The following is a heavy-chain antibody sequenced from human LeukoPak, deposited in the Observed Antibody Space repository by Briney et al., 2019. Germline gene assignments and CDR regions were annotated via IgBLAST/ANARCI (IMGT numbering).Heavy chain of an antibody. CDR3: ARGLAAACRRGVDH. CDR2: IYSGGST. J-gene: IGHJ5*02. Sequence: GGYLRLSCAACGFTVSSNYRSWLRQAPGKGLEWVSVIYSGGSTYYADSVKGRFTISRDNSKNTLYLQMNSLRAEDTAVYYCARGLAAACRRGVDHWGQGTLVTVSS. CDR1: GFTVSSNY. V-gene: IGHV3-66*02. D-gene: IGHD6-13*01.